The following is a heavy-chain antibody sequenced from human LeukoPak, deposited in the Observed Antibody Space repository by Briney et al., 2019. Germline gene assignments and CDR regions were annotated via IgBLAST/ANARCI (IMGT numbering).Heavy chain of an antibody. CDR3: ARHLIFSGVKSQLWLDP. D-gene: IGHD3-10*01. CDR1: GGSISSTDYY. J-gene: IGHJ5*02. Sequence: SETLSLTCTVSGGSISSTDYYWGWIRQAPGKGLEWIGSIYYDGSTFYKPSLRSRVTISVDTSKNQFSLALSSVTAADTAVYYCARHLIFSGVKSQLWLDPWGQGILVTVSS. V-gene: IGHV4-39*01. CDR2: IYYDGST.